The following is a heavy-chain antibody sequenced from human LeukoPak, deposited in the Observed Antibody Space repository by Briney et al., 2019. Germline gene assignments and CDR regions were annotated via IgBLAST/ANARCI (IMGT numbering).Heavy chain of an antibody. V-gene: IGHV3-23*01. CDR3: AKGGVITTSPRFGY. CDR2: ISGSGGST. Sequence: GGSLRLSCAASGFTFSSYAMSWVRQAPGEGLEWVSAISGSGGSTYYADSVKGRFTISRDNSKNTLYLQMNSLRAEDTAVYYCAKGGVITTSPRFGYWGQGTLVTVSS. CDR1: GFTFSSYA. J-gene: IGHJ4*02. D-gene: IGHD3-22*01.